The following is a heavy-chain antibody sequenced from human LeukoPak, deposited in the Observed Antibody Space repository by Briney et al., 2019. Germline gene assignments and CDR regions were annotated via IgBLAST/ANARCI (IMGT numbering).Heavy chain of an antibody. D-gene: IGHD6-6*01. J-gene: IGHJ4*02. Sequence: SETLSLTCTVSAGSFSPYYWSWLRQPPGKGLEWIGYIRYSGTTNCNPSLKSRVTISVDTSKNQFSLKLSSVTAADTAVYYCARQESIAVFDYWGQGTLVTVSS. CDR2: IRYSGTT. CDR1: AGSFSPYY. CDR3: ARQESIAVFDY. V-gene: IGHV4-59*08.